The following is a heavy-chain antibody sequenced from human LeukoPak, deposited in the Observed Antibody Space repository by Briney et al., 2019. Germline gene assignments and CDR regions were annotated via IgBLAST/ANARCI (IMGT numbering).Heavy chain of an antibody. V-gene: IGHV1-18*01. CDR2: IRAYNCNT. Sequence: ASVKVSCKASGYTFTSYGFRWVRQAPGQGLEGLGWIRAYNCNTNYAQKLQGKVTMTTDTSTSTAYMELRSLRSDDTVVYYCARDRVVVPSDFDYWGQGTLVTVSS. D-gene: IGHD2-2*01. J-gene: IGHJ4*02. CDR1: GYTFTSYG. CDR3: ARDRVVVPSDFDY.